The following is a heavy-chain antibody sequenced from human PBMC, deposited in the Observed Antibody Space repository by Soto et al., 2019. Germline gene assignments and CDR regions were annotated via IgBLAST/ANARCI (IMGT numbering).Heavy chain of an antibody. Sequence: GGSLRLSCAASGFTFSSYWMSWVRQAPGKGLEWVANIKQDGSEKYYVDSVKGRFTISRDNAKNSLYLQMNSLRAEDTAVYYCASFTYYDYIWGSYRSTFDYWGQGTLVTVSS. J-gene: IGHJ4*02. D-gene: IGHD3-16*02. CDR2: IKQDGSEK. V-gene: IGHV3-7*01. CDR3: ASFTYYDYIWGSYRSTFDY. CDR1: GFTFSSYW.